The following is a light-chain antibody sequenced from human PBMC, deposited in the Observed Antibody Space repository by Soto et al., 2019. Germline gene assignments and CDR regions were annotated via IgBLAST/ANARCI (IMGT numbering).Light chain of an antibody. V-gene: IGKV1-8*01. CDR1: QGISSY. J-gene: IGKJ5*01. CDR2: AAS. Sequence: AIRMTQSPSSLSASTVDRVTITYRPSQGISSYLAWYQQKPGKAPKLLIYAASALQSGVPSRFSGSGSGTDFTLTISSLQPEDFATYYCLQHNTYPSITCGQGTRLEIK. CDR3: LQHNTYPSIT.